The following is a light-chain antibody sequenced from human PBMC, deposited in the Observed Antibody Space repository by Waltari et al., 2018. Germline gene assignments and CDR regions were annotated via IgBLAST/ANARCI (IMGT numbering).Light chain of an antibody. Sequence: QSVLTQPPSVSGAPGQRVTISCAGSNSNIGAGSDVHWYRHLPGTAPKLLIYGNINRPSGVPDRFSGSKSGASASLAITGLQADDEADYYCQSYDSSHWVFGGGTKLTVL. V-gene: IGLV1-40*01. J-gene: IGLJ3*02. CDR3: QSYDSSHWV. CDR2: GNI. CDR1: NSNIGAGSD.